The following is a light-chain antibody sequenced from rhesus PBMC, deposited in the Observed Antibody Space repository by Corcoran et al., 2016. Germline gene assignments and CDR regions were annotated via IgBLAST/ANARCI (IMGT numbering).Light chain of an antibody. CDR2: KAS. V-gene: IGKV1-21*01. CDR3: QQCSSRPFT. Sequence: DIQMTQSPSSLSASVGDRVTITCRASQGISNWLAWYQQKPGKAPKLLIYKASTLQSGVPSRFSGSGSGTDFTLTISSLQSEDFGTYYCQQCSSRPFTFGPGTKLDIK. J-gene: IGKJ3*01. CDR1: QGISNW.